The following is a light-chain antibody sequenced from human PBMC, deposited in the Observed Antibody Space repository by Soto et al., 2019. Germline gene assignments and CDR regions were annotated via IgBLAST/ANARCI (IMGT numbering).Light chain of an antibody. J-gene: IGKJ1*01. CDR3: QQYNDNWT. Sequence: TITCRASQSISSWLAWYQQKPGKAPKLLIYKASTLQSGVPSRFSGSGSGTEFTLAISSLQPDDSATYYCQQYNDNWTFGQGTKVDIK. CDR2: KAS. CDR1: QSISSW. V-gene: IGKV1-5*03.